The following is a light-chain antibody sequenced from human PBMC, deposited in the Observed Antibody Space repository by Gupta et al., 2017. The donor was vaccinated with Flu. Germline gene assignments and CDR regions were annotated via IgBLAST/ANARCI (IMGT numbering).Light chain of an antibody. J-gene: IGKJ4*02. CDR3: QQYDSTHPLT. CDR2: GAS. Sequence: IVSTLSPASLPLSPGERATLSCRASQSVGSSYLVGYQQKTGQTARNLIYGASSQATGSPDRCSGSRSGTDFTLIISRLEPEDVAVYYCQQYDSTHPLTFGRGTKVEIK. V-gene: IGKV3-20*01. CDR1: QSVGSSY.